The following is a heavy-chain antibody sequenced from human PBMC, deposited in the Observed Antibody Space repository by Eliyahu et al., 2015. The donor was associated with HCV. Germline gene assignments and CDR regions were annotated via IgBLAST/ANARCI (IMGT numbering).Heavy chain of an antibody. Sequence: EVQLVETGGGLIQPGGSLRLSCAAXGFTVSXNYMSWVRQAPGKGLEWVSVIYSGGSTYYADSVKGRFTISRDNSKNTLYLQMNSLRAEDTAVYYCARDGRGCGGDCYLDAFDIWGQGTMVTVSS. J-gene: IGHJ3*02. CDR2: IYSGGST. CDR1: GFTVSXNY. V-gene: IGHV3-53*02. D-gene: IGHD2-21*02. CDR3: ARDGRGCGGDCYLDAFDI.